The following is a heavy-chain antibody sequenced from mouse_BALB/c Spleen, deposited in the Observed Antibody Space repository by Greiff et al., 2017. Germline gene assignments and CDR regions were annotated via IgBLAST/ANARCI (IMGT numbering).Heavy chain of an antibody. CDR1: GFAFSSYD. CDR3: ARRYGYDGYWYFDV. V-gene: IGHV5-12-1*01. CDR2: ISSGGGST. J-gene: IGHJ1*01. Sequence: EVQVVESGGGLVKPGGSLKLSCAASGFAFSSYDMSWVRQTPEKRLEWVAYISSGGGSTYYPDTVKGRFTISRDNAKNTLYLQMSSLKSEDTAMYYCARRYGYDGYWYFDVWGAGTTVTVSS. D-gene: IGHD2-2*01.